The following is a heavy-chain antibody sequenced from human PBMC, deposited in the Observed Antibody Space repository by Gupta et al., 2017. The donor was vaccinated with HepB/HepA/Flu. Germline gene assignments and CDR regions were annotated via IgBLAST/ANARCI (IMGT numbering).Heavy chain of an antibody. CDR3: AQEPLVVANGWFDP. CDR2: IYYSGNT. CDR1: GASVYTNNYH. D-gene: IGHD6-6*01. V-gene: IGHV4-39*01. Sequence: QVRLQESGPGLVEPSETLSLTCTVSGASVYTNNYHWAWIRQPPGKGLEWIATIYYSGNTFYNPSRKSRATISVDTSRTQVSLKLTSMTAADTAVYYCAQEPLVVANGWFDPWGQGSLVTVSS. J-gene: IGHJ5*02.